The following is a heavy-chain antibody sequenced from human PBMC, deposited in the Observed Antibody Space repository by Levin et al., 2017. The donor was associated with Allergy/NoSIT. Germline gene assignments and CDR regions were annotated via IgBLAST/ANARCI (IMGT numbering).Heavy chain of an antibody. D-gene: IGHD6-13*01. CDR2: IYSGGST. Sequence: GGSLRLSCAASGFTVNNYHMNWVRQAPGKGLEWVSVIYSGGSTYSTDSVQGRFTISRDTSKNTLSLQMNSLTAGDRAVYYCARSPITASGTGWYFDLWGRGTLVTVSS. J-gene: IGHJ2*01. CDR3: ARSPITASGTGWYFDL. CDR1: GFTVNNYH. V-gene: IGHV3-53*01.